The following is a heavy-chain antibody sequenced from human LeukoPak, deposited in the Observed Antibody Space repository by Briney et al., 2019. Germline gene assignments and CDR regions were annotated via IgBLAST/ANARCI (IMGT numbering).Heavy chain of an antibody. CDR2: ISYDGSNK. Sequence: PGRSLRLSCAASGFTFSSYGMHWVRQAPGKGLERVAVISYDGSNKYYADSVKGRFTISRDNSKNTLYLQMNSLRAEDTAVYYCAKGPGYYYDSSGYDFDYWGQGTLVTVSS. CDR1: GFTFSSYG. J-gene: IGHJ4*02. D-gene: IGHD3-22*01. V-gene: IGHV3-30*18. CDR3: AKGPGYYYDSSGYDFDY.